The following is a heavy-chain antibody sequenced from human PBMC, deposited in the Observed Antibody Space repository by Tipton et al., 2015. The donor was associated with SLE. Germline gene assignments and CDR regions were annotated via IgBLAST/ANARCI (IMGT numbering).Heavy chain of an antibody. J-gene: IGHJ5*02. Sequence: GLVKPSEILSLTCTVSGGSISNHYWSWIRQPPGKGLEWIGYMYYSGSTNYNPSLKSRVSISVDTSKNQFSLKLTSVTAADTAVYYCARNWNYFQFDPWGQGALVTVSS. CDR3: ARNWNYFQFDP. CDR1: GGSISNHY. CDR2: MYYSGST. D-gene: IGHD1-7*01. V-gene: IGHV4-59*11.